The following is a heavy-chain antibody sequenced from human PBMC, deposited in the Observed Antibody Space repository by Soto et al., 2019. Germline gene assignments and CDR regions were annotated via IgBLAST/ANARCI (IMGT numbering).Heavy chain of an antibody. D-gene: IGHD6-13*01. J-gene: IGHJ4*02. CDR2: IYYSGST. Sequence: GLEWMGYIYYSGSTNYNPSLKSRVTISVDTSKNQFSLKLNSVTAADTAVYHCARGYASSWYTYYFDYWGQGTLVTVSS. CDR3: ARGYASSWYTYYFDY. V-gene: IGHV4-59*08.